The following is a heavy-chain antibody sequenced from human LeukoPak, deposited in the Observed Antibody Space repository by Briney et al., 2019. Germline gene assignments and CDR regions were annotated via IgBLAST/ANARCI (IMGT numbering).Heavy chain of an antibody. J-gene: IGHJ4*02. Sequence: GGSLRLSCAASGFTSSSYSMNWVRQAPGKGREWVSHISSSSSYIYYADSVKGRFTISRDNAKNSLYLQMNSLRAEDKAVYYCARAFTTITARFDYWGQGSLVTVSS. CDR2: ISSSSSYI. CDR1: GFTSSSYS. V-gene: IGHV3-21*01. D-gene: IGHD6-6*01. CDR3: ARAFTTITARFDY.